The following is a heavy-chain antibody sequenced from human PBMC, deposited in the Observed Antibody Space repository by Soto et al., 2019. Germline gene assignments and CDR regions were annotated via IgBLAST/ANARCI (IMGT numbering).Heavy chain of an antibody. CDR3: ARVDGYFFFFDN. V-gene: IGHV4-59*01. J-gene: IGHJ4*02. D-gene: IGHD3-22*01. CDR2: IYYSGST. Sequence: SGTLSLTCPVSGGSIRSYYWSWIRAPPGKGLEWIGYIYYSGSTNYNPSLKSRVTISVDTSKNQFSLELRSVTAADTAVYYCARVDGYFFFFDNWGQGTQVTVSS. CDR1: GGSIRSYY.